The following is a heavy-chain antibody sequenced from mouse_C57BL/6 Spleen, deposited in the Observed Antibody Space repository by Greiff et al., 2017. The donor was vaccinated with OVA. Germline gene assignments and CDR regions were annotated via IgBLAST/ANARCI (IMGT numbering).Heavy chain of an antibody. D-gene: IGHD2-4*01. V-gene: IGHV5-17*01. CDR2: ISSGSSTI. J-gene: IGHJ3*01. CDR3: ARGVYYDYDSWFAY. Sequence: EVQLVESGGGLVKPGGSLKLSCAASGFTFSDYGMHWVRQAPEKGLEWVAYISSGSSTIYYADTVKGRFTISRDNAKNTLFLQMTSLRSEDTAMYYCARGVYYDYDSWFAYWGQGTLVTVSA. CDR1: GFTFSDYG.